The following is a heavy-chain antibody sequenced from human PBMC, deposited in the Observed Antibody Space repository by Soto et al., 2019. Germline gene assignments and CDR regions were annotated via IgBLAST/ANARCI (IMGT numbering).Heavy chain of an antibody. V-gene: IGHV1-2*04. CDR1: GYTFTADS. J-gene: IGHJ3*02. Sequence: GASAKLRCKASGYTFTADSIQWARQATRQGLEWMGWIDPNSGGTNYAQTFQGWVTMTRDTSISTAYMELRRLKSDDAAVYYCSTSVGTIDLARDVFDIWGQGTLVTV. D-gene: IGHD1-26*01. CDR2: IDPNSGGT. CDR3: STSVGTIDLARDVFDI.